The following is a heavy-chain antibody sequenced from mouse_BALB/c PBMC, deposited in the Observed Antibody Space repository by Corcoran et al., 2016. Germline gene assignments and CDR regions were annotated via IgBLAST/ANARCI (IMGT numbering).Heavy chain of an antibody. Sequence: LVKTGASVKISCKASGYSFTGHYMQWVKQSHGKSLEWIGYISCYNGAVIYNQKFKGKATFIVDASSSTAYMQFNSLTSEDSAVYDCAKGDDYDVYYAMDYWGQGTSVTVSS. CDR2: ISCYNGAV. CDR3: AKGDDYDVYYAMDY. D-gene: IGHD2-4*01. V-gene: IGHV1S34*01. CDR1: GYSFTGHY. J-gene: IGHJ4*01.